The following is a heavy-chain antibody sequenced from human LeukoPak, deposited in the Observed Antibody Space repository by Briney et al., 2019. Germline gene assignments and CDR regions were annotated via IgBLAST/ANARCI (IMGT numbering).Heavy chain of an antibody. Sequence: SETLSLTCAVSGGSISSGGYSWSWIRQPPGKGLEWIGYIYHSGSTYYNPSLKSRVTISVDRSKNQFSLKLSSVTAADTAVYYCARGSDYYDSSGYRPSSLYYFDYWGQGTLVTVSS. D-gene: IGHD3-22*01. J-gene: IGHJ4*02. CDR1: GGSISSGGYS. CDR3: ARGSDYYDSSGYRPSSLYYFDY. V-gene: IGHV4-30-2*01. CDR2: IYHSGST.